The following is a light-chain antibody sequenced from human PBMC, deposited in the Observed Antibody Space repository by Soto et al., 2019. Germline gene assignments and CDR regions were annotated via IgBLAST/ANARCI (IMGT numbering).Light chain of an antibody. CDR3: MQATHYRPYT. CDR2: RVS. J-gene: IGKJ2*01. Sequence: DVVLTQIPLSSLVTVGQSASISCRSSQSLLHADGQTYLSWLHQKPGQPPRLLIHRVSNRFSGVPDRISGSGAGTDFTLTISGVEPEDVGIYFCMQATHYRPYTFGQGTKLEI. CDR1: QSLLHADGQTY. V-gene: IGKV2-24*01.